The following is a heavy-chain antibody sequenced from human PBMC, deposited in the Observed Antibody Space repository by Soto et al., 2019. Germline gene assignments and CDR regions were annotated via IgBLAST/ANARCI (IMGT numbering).Heavy chain of an antibody. V-gene: IGHV4-59*01. CDR3: GRGLMHFDY. CDR2: IYYSGIT. CDR1: GGSISSYY. J-gene: IGHJ4*02. Sequence: LRETLSLTCTVSGGSISSYYWSWIRQPPGKGLEWIGYIYYSGITNYNPSLKSRVTISVDSSKSQFSLNLSSMTAADTAIYYCGRGLMHFDYWGQGALVTVSS. D-gene: IGHD3-16*01.